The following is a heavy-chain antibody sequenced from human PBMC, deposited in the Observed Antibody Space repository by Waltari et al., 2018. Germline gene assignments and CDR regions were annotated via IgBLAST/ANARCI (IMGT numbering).Heavy chain of an antibody. CDR1: GFTLSRTW. CDR2: INDDGTST. J-gene: IGHJ3*02. D-gene: IGHD3-16*01. Sequence: QLEESGGGLVQTGESLRLSCEASGFTLSRTWMHWVRQGRGKGLEWGERINDDGTSTNYADSVRGRFTISRDNAKNTLYLEMNSLRGEDSGVYYCTRAPWGELVIASDIWGQGTVVSVSS. CDR3: TRAPWGELVIASDI. V-gene: IGHV3-74*01.